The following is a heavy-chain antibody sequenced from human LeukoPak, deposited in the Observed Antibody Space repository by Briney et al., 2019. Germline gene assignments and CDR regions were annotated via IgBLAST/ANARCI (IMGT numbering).Heavy chain of an antibody. CDR1: GGSISSGGYS. J-gene: IGHJ6*02. V-gene: IGHV4-61*08. CDR3: ARDMVVPAATGIEYYYYYGMDV. CDR2: IYYSGST. D-gene: IGHD2-2*01. Sequence: SETLSLTCAASGGSISSGGYSWSWIRQPPGKGLERVGYIYYSGSTNYNPSLKSRVTISVDTSKNQFSLKLSSVTAADTAVYYCARDMVVPAATGIEYYYYYGMDVWGQGTTVTVSS.